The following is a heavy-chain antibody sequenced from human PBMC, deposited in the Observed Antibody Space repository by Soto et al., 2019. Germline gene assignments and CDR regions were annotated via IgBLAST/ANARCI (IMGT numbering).Heavy chain of an antibody. V-gene: IGHV4-31*03. J-gene: IGHJ3*02. CDR1: GDSISRIDYY. Sequence: SETLSLTCSVSGDSISRIDYYWTWIRQHPEEGLEWIGNIYFRGNTYYSPSLESRLTISVDTSKNQFSLKLTSVTAADTAVYYCAREGGSYDSGGYLIRGAFDIWGQGTMVTVSS. CDR3: AREGGSYDSGGYLIRGAFDI. CDR2: IYFRGNT. D-gene: IGHD3-22*01.